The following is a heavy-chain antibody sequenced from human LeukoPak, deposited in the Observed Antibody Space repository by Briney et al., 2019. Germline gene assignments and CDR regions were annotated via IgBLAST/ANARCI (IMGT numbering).Heavy chain of an antibody. CDR2: IYYSGST. CDR1: GGSISSYY. D-gene: IGHD4-17*01. Sequence: SETLSLTCTVSGGSISSYYWSWIRQPPGKGLEWIGYIYYSGSTNYNPSLKSRVTISVDTSKNQFSLKLSSVTAADTAVYYCARTSIDYGDYYYYGMDVWGQGTTVTVSS. CDR3: ARTSIDYGDYYYYGMDV. V-gene: IGHV4-59*01. J-gene: IGHJ6*02.